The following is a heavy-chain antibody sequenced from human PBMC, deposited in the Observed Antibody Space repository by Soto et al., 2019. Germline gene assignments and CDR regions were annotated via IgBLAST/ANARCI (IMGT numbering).Heavy chain of an antibody. V-gene: IGHV3-30-3*01. CDR1: GFTFSSYA. CDR3: AREDDYGDHCFDY. J-gene: IGHJ4*02. Sequence: QVQLVESGGGVVQPGRSLRLSCAASGFTFSSYAMHWVRQAPGKGLEWVAVISYDGSNKYYADSVKGRFTISRDNSKKTLYLQMNSLRAEDTAVYYCAREDDYGDHCFDYWGQGTLVTVSS. CDR2: ISYDGSNK. D-gene: IGHD4-17*01.